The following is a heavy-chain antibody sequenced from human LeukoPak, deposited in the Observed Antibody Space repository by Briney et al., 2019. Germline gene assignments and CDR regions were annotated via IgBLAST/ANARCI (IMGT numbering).Heavy chain of an antibody. CDR2: IRSSGSTI. J-gene: IGHJ5*02. CDR1: AFTFSSYE. V-gene: IGHV3-48*03. CDR3: ASLSIRRALRRREDNWFDP. D-gene: IGHD2/OR15-2a*01. Sequence: PGGSLRLSCAASAFTFSSYEMHWVRQAPEKGLEWVSYIRSSGSTIYYADSVKGRFTISRDNAKNSLYLQMNSLRAEDTAVYYCASLSIRRALRRREDNWFDPWGQGTLVTVSS.